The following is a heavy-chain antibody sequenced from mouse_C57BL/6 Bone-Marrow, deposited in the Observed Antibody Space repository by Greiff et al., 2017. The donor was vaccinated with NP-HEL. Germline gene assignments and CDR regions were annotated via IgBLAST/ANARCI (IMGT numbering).Heavy chain of an antibody. Sequence: QVQLQQSGPELVKPGASVKISCKASGYAFSSSWMNWVKQRPGKGLEWIGRIYPGDGDTNYNGKFKGKATLTADKSSSTAYMQLSSLTSEDSAVYFCARGPIYDGYYWFADWGQGTLGTVSA. CDR3: ARGPIYDGYYWFAD. J-gene: IGHJ3*01. CDR2: IYPGDGDT. V-gene: IGHV1-82*01. CDR1: GYAFSSSW. D-gene: IGHD2-3*01.